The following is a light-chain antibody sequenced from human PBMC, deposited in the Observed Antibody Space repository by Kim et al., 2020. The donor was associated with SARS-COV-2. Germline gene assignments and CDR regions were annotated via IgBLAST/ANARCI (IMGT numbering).Light chain of an antibody. CDR2: EDS. CDR3: QSYDTNSVI. CDR1: VGSIANNF. Sequence: LTQPHSVSESPGNTVTISCSRSVGSIANNFVQWYQQRPGSAPTAVIYEDSQRPSGVPDRFSGSIDSSSNSASLTISGLKTEDEADYYCQSYDTNSVIFGGGTQLTVL. J-gene: IGLJ2*01. V-gene: IGLV6-57*03.